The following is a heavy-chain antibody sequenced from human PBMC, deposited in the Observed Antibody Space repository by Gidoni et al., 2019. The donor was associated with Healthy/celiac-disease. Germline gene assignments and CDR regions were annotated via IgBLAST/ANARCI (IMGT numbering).Heavy chain of an antibody. V-gene: IGHV4-34*01. Sequence: QLQLQPWVAGLSHPSAILSLTCAVYGGSFSCYYWSWTRQPPGKGLEWIGELNHSGSTNYNPSLKSRVTISVDTSKNQFSLKLSSVTAADTAVYYCARRSRGYSYGQRALDVWGQGTTVTVSS. CDR2: LNHSGST. D-gene: IGHD5-18*01. CDR1: GGSFSCYY. CDR3: ARRSRGYSYGQRALDV. J-gene: IGHJ6*02.